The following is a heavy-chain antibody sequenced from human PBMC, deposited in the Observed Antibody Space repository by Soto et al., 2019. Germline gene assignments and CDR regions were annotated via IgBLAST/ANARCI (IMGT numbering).Heavy chain of an antibody. Sequence: SCAASGFSFSGYAMTWVRQAPGRGLEWVSAIGGSTHYADSVRGRFTISRDNSKNTLSLQMNSLTAEDTAVYFCAKRRGAGGHFDYWGQGARVTVSS. CDR2: IGGST. J-gene: IGHJ4*02. V-gene: IGHV3-23*01. D-gene: IGHD2-15*01. CDR1: GFSFSGYA. CDR3: AKRRGAGGHFDY.